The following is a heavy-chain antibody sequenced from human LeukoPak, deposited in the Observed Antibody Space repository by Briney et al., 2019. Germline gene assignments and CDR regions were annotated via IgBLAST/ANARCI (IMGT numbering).Heavy chain of an antibody. CDR3: ASGYYFPDY. V-gene: IGHV4-61*01. Sequence: PSETLSLTCTVSGGSVSSGSDYWSWIRQPPGKGLEWIGYIYYSGRTNYNPSPKSRVSISIDTSKNQFYLKLDSVTSADTAVYYCASGYYFPDYWGQGALVTVSS. D-gene: IGHD2/OR15-2a*01. CDR2: IYYSGRT. J-gene: IGHJ4*02. CDR1: GGSVSSGSDY.